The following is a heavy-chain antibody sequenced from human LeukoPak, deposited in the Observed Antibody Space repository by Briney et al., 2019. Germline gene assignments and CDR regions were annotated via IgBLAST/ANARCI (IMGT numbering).Heavy chain of an antibody. CDR1: GGTFSSYA. CDR2: IIPILGIA. D-gene: IGHD3-22*01. CDR3: ARESYDSPPGTSDY. V-gene: IGHV1-69*04. J-gene: IGHJ4*02. Sequence: EASVKVSCKASGGTFSSYAISWVRQAPGQRLEWMGRIIPILGIANYAQRLQGRVTITADKSTSTAYMELSSLRSEDTAVYYCARESYDSPPGTSDYWGQGTLVTVSS.